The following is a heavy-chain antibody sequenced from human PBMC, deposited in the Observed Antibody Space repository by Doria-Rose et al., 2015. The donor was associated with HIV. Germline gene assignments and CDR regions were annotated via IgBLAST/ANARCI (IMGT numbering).Heavy chain of an antibody. CDR1: GGTFSSYT. Sequence: QVQLVQSGSEVKKPGSSVKVSCKASGGTFSSYTISWVRQAPGQGLEWMGRIIPILDIVNYALRFQGRVTITADESTSTAYMELSSLRSEDTAIYYCASQWERSSFDYWGQGTLVT. J-gene: IGHJ4*02. V-gene: IGHV1-69*09. CDR3: ASQWERSSFDY. CDR2: IIPILDIV. D-gene: IGHD1-26*01.